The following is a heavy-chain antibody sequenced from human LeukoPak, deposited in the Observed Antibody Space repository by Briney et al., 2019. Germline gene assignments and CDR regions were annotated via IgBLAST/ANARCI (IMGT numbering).Heavy chain of an antibody. J-gene: IGHJ4*02. CDR3: ARVGASGWLRLYYFDY. D-gene: IGHD5-12*01. CDR2: IYHSGST. CDR1: GGSISSSNW. Sequence: PSETLSLTCAVSGGSISSSNWWSWVRQPPGKGLEWIGEIYHSGSTNYNPSLKSRVTISVDKSKNQFSLKLSSVTAADTAVYYCARVGASGWLRLYYFDYWGQGTLVTVSS. V-gene: IGHV4-4*02.